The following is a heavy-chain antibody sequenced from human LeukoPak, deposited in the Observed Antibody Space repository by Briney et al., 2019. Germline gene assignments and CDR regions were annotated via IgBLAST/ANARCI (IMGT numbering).Heavy chain of an antibody. J-gene: IGHJ4*02. CDR1: GFTFSSYA. CDR3: VRVAYSSSWYPYFDY. Sequence: PGGSLRLSCAASGFTFSSYAMNWVRLAPGEGLEWVSSITSSSSQVYYADSLKGRFTISTDNAKDSLYLQMNSLRAEDTAVYYCVRVAYSSSWYPYFDYWGQGTLVTVSS. CDR2: ITSSSSQV. D-gene: IGHD6-13*01. V-gene: IGHV3-21*06.